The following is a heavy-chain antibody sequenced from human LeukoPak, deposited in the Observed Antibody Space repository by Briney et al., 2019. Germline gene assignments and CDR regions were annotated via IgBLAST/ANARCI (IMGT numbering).Heavy chain of an antibody. J-gene: IGHJ6*02. CDR3: ARLYRRGPSFYYYYYGMDV. V-gene: IGHV4-59*01. Sequence: PSETLSLTCTVSGGSISSYYWSWIRQPPGKGLEWIGYIYYSGSTNYNPSLKSRVTISVDTSKNQFSLKLSSVTAADTAVYYCARLYRRGPSFYYYYYGMDVWGQGTTVTVSS. D-gene: IGHD2-8*01. CDR2: IYYSGST. CDR1: GGSISSYY.